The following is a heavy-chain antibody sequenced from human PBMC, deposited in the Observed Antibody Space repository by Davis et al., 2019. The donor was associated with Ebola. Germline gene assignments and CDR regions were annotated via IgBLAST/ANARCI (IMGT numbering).Heavy chain of an antibody. CDR3: ARHVNGDFWYFDL. CDR1: GFIFSSYV. Sequence: GESLKISCAASGFIFSSYVMSWVRQAPGKGLEWVSVIYRDERTYYADSVKGRFTVSRDNSENMLYLQMSTLRAEDTAVYYCARHVNGDFWYFDLWGRGTRVTVPS. V-gene: IGHV3-66*04. D-gene: IGHD4-17*01. CDR2: IYRDERT. J-gene: IGHJ2*01.